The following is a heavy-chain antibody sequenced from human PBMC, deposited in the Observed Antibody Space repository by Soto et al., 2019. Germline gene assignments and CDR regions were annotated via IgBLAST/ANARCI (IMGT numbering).Heavy chain of an antibody. D-gene: IGHD1-7*01. CDR2: IYYSGST. J-gene: IGHJ4*02. Sequence: SETMSVTCTVSGGSISSYYWSWIRQPPGKGLEWIGYIYYSGSTNYNPSLKSRVTISVDTSKNQFSLKLSSVTAADTAVYYCARGVTGTTRGLYYFDYWGQGTLVTVSS. V-gene: IGHV4-59*01. CDR3: ARGVTGTTRGLYYFDY. CDR1: GGSISSYY.